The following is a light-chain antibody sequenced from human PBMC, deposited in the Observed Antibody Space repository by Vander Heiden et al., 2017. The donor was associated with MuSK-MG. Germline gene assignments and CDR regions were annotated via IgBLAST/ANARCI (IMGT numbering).Light chain of an antibody. J-gene: IGKJ4*01. V-gene: IGKV4-1*01. CDR3: HQYYSAPLT. Sequence: DIVMTHSPDSLAVSLGERATIKRSYLAWYQQKPGQPPKLLIYWTSTRDSGVPDRFSGSGSGTDFTLTISSLQAEDVAVYYCHQYYSAPLTFGGGTKVEIK. CDR2: WTS. CDR1: SY.